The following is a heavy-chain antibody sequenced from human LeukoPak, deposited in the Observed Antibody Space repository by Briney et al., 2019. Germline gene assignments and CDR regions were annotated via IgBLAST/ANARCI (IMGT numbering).Heavy chain of an antibody. V-gene: IGHV1-69*05. J-gene: IGHJ4*02. CDR2: IIPIFGTA. D-gene: IGHD1-26*01. CDR3: ARDKGEGTYYFDY. Sequence: SVKVSCKASGGTFSSYAISWVRQAPGQGLEWMGGIIPIFGTANYAQKFQGRVTITTDESTSTAYMELSSLRSEDTAVYYCARDKGEGTYYFDYWGQGTLVTVSS. CDR1: GGTFSSYA.